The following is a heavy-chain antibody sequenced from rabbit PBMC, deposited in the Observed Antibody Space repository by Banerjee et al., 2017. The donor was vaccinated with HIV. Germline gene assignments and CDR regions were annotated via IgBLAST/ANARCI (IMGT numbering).Heavy chain of an antibody. CDR1: GFSFSSSYW. Sequence: QEQLVESGGDLVKPEGSLTLTCTASGFSFSSSYWICWVRQAPGKGLEWIACIDAGSSGGTHYTNWAKGRFTISKTSSTTVTLQMTSLTAADTATYLCARDLAGVIGWNFNLWGPGTLVTVS. CDR2: IDAGSSGGT. J-gene: IGHJ4*01. V-gene: IGHV1S45*01. D-gene: IGHD4-1*01. CDR3: ARDLAGVIGWNFNL.